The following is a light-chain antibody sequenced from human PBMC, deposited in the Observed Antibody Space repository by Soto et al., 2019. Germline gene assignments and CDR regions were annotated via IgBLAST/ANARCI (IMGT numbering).Light chain of an antibody. Sequence: IQLTQSPSSLSASVGDRLTITCRASQSITTSLNWYQQTPGKAPKVLIFGAYNLQSWGPSRVRGRGSGPDFPLPLSSLKPGDFETYFCQHYNTYPWTFGQGTKVDIK. CDR3: QHYNTYPWT. CDR1: QSITTS. V-gene: IGKV1-39*01. J-gene: IGKJ1*01. CDR2: GAY.